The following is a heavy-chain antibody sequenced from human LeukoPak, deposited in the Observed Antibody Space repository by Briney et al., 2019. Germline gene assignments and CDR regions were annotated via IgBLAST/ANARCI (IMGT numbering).Heavy chain of an antibody. V-gene: IGHV1-8*01. Sequence: ASVKVSCKASGYTFTSYDTNWVRQATGQGLEWMGWMNPKSGNTGYAQKFQGRVTMTRSTSLSTAYMELSSPRSEGTAVYYCARVQRVKFPLKYYFDYWGQGTLVTVSS. CDR1: GYTFTSYD. D-gene: IGHD3-10*01. CDR2: MNPKSGNT. CDR3: ARVQRVKFPLKYYFDY. J-gene: IGHJ4*02.